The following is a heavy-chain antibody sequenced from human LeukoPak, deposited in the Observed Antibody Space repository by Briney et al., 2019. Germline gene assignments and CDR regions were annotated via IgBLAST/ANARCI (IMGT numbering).Heavy chain of an antibody. J-gene: IGHJ4*02. CDR3: AKPKVAFGMKSFGGHDY. V-gene: IGHV3-30*02. CDR2: VRYDGSTE. Sequence: GGSLRLSCVASGFSLSRFGMHWVRQAPGKGLEWVSFVRYDGSTEHYADSVKGRFTISRDNSKNTLYLHMSSLKPEDTAVYYSAKPKVAFGMKSFGGHDYWGQGILVTVSS. CDR1: GFSLSRFG. D-gene: IGHD3-10*01.